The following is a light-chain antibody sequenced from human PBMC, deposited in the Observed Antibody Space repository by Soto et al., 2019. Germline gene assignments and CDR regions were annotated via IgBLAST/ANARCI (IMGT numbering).Light chain of an antibody. CDR2: GAS. V-gene: IGKV3-20*01. CDR1: QSVSANY. Sequence: EVVLTQSPATLSLSPGEGATLSCRANQSVSANYLAWYQQKPGLAPRLLIYGASSRATAIPDRFSGSGSGTDFTLTISRLEPEDFALFYCHQYGSSPFTFGPGTKVDIK. CDR3: HQYGSSPFT. J-gene: IGKJ3*01.